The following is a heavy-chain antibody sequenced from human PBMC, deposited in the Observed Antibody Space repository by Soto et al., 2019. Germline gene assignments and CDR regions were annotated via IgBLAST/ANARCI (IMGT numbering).Heavy chain of an antibody. D-gene: IGHD3-22*01. CDR3: ARLDSSGYYYSPYYYGMDV. Sequence: QVQLVQSGAEVKKPGSSVKVSCKASGGTFSSYAISWVRQAPGQGLEWMGGIIPIFGTANYAQKFQGRVTLTAAESRSTAYLELSRLRSEDTAVYYCARLDSSGYYYSPYYYGMDVWGQGTTVTVSS. CDR2: IIPIFGTA. CDR1: GGTFSSYA. V-gene: IGHV1-69*01. J-gene: IGHJ6*02.